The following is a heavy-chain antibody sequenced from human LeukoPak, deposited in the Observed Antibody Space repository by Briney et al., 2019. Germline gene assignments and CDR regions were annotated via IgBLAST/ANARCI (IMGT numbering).Heavy chain of an antibody. CDR1: GFTFSESW. CDR2: INHEGGGI. J-gene: IGHJ6*02. V-gene: IGHV3-7*01. CDR3: ATYINWVAGDV. Sequence: EGSRRLSCAASGFTFSESWMTWVRQVPGQGLEWVAHINHEGGGIQYVDSVKGRFTISRDNAKGSVYLQMNSLRAEDTAIYHCATYINWVAGDVWGQGTTVIVSS. D-gene: IGHD1-1*01.